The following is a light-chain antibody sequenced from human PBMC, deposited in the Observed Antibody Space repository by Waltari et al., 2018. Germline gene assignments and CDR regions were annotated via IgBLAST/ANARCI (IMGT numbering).Light chain of an antibody. V-gene: IGKV2-29*02. J-gene: IGKJ5*01. CDR3: MQGIHLIS. Sequence: IVMTQTPLSLYLTPGQSASIPCKSSQSLLHTDGKTYLHWYLQKPGQPPQLLMYEVSRRFTGVPERCSGSGSGTDFTLTIRRVEADDVGIYYCMQGIHLISFGQGTRLEIK. CDR1: QSLLHTDGKTY. CDR2: EVS.